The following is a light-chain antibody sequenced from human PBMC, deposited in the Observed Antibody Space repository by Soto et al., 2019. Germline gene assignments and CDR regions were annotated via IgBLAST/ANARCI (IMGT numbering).Light chain of an antibody. CDR3: QHRYT. J-gene: IGKJ2*01. CDR1: QSVGS. Sequence: EIVMTQSPATLSVSPGERATLSCRASQSVGSLAWYQHKPGQAPRLLIYGASTRATGIPARFSGSGSGTEFTLTISSLQSEDFAVYYCQHRYTFGQGTKLEIK. V-gene: IGKV3-15*01. CDR2: GAS.